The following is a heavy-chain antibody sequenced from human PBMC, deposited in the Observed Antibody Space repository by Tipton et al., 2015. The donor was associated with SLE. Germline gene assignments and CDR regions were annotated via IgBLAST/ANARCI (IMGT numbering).Heavy chain of an antibody. CDR2: IYYSGST. CDR3: ARRAAGNFDY. J-gene: IGHJ4*02. V-gene: IGHV4-61*05. Sequence: TLSLTCTVSGGSISSSSYYWGWIRQPPGKGLEWIGYIYYSGSTNYNPSLKSRVTISVDTSKNQFSPKLSSVTAADTAVYYCARRAAGNFDYWGQGTLVTVSS. CDR1: GGSISSSSYY. D-gene: IGHD6-13*01.